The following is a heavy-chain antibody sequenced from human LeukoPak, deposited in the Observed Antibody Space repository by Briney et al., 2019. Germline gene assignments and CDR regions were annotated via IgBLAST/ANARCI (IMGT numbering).Heavy chain of an antibody. V-gene: IGHV4-4*07. CDR2: IYASGNT. J-gene: IGHJ4*02. CDR1: GASISAYY. D-gene: IGHD2-15*01. Sequence: SETLSLTCTISGASISAYYWSWIRQPAGKGLEWIGRIYASGNTYKNPSLESRVTMSVDTSNNQFTLNLTSVTGADTAMYYCVKDGPLGSDFWGQGTQVTVSS. CDR3: VKDGPLGSDF.